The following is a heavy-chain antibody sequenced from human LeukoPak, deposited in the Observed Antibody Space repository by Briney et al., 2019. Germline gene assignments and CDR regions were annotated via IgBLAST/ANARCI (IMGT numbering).Heavy chain of an antibody. Sequence: SSETLSLTCTVSGGSISSYYWSWIRQPPGKGLEWIGYIYYSGSTNYNPSLKSRVTISVDTSKNQFSLKLSSVTAADTAVYYCARGVPSSSTWGPGWFDPWGQGTLVTVSS. CDR2: IYYSGST. V-gene: IGHV4-59*08. CDR3: ARGVPSSSTWGPGWFDP. D-gene: IGHD2-2*01. CDR1: GGSISSYY. J-gene: IGHJ5*02.